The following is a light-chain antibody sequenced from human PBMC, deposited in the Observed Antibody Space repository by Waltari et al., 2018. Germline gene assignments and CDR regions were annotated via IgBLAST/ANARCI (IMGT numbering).Light chain of an antibody. CDR3: ASWDDRLDAYV. V-gene: IGLV1-44*01. CDR1: SSNDGSQL. Sequence: QSVLTQPPSASGTPGQRVILPCSVSSSNDGSQLVTWYHQLPGTAPKPLIFNDVDRPSGVPDRFSGSRSATSASLAISGLQSDDESTYYCASWDDRLDAYVFGTGTRVTVL. CDR2: NDV. J-gene: IGLJ1*01.